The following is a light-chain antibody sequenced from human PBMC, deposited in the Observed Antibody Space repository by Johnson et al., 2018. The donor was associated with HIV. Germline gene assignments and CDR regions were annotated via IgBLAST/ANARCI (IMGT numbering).Light chain of an antibody. J-gene: IGLJ1*01. CDR1: SSNIGNNY. V-gene: IGLV1-51*01. Sequence: QSVLTQPPSVSAAPGQKVTISCSGSSSNIGNNYVSWYQQLPGTAPKLLIYDHNKRPSGIPDRFSGSKSGTSATLGITGLQTGDEADYYCGTWDSRLSAGHVFGTGTKVTVL. CDR3: GTWDSRLSAGHV. CDR2: DHN.